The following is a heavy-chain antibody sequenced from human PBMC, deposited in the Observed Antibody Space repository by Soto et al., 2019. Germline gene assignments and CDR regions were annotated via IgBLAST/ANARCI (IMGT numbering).Heavy chain of an antibody. V-gene: IGHV1-18*01. CDR2: ISAYNGNT. D-gene: IGHD3-16*02. CDR1: GYTFTSYG. J-gene: IGHJ4*02. Sequence: GASVKVSCKASGYTFTSYGISWVRQAPGQGLEWMGWISAYNGNTNYAQKLQGRVTMTTDTSTSTAYMELRSLRSDDTAVYYCARGSSWGSYRYTPDDYWGQGTLVTVSS. CDR3: ARGSSWGSYRYTPDDY.